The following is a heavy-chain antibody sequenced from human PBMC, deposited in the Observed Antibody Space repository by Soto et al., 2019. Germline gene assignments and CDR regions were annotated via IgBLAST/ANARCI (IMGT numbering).Heavy chain of an antibody. CDR1: GFTLSGHG. D-gene: IGHD3-10*01. Sequence: GGALRLSCAAAGFTLSGHGRHWVRPAPGKGLEWVAVISYDGSNKFYADSVKGRFTISRDNSKNTLYLQMNSLRAEDTAVYYCAKDGLWFGEFADYYGMDVWGQGTTVTVSS. V-gene: IGHV3-30*18. J-gene: IGHJ6*02. CDR2: ISYDGSNK. CDR3: AKDGLWFGEFADYYGMDV.